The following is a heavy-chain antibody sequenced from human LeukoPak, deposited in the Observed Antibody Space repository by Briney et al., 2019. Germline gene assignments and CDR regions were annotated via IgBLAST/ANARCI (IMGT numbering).Heavy chain of an antibody. Sequence: SETLSLTCTVSGGSISSYYWSWIRQPPGKGLEWIGYIYTGGSTNYNPSLKSRVTISVDTSKNQFSLKLSSVTAADTAVYYCARLQGSDWGQGTLVTVSS. D-gene: IGHD3-10*01. CDR1: GGSISSYY. CDR2: IYTGGST. V-gene: IGHV4-4*09. J-gene: IGHJ4*02. CDR3: ARLQGSD.